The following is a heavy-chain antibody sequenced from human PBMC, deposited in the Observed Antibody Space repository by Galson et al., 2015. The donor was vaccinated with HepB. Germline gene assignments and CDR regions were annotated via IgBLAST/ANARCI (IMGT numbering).Heavy chain of an antibody. CDR1: GFTFSSYT. CDR2: ISPSGDMS. D-gene: IGHD6-19*01. V-gene: IGHV3-23*01. CDR3: AKVQPRKNDGWYYSAWGEIDA. J-gene: IGHJ5*02. Sequence: SLRLSCAASGFTFSSYTMNWVRQTPGKGLEWVSGISPSGDMSFVANSVRGRFTISRDNSNNVLYLHMKGLRVEDTALYYCAKVQPRKNDGWYYSAWGEIDAWGQGTLVSVSS.